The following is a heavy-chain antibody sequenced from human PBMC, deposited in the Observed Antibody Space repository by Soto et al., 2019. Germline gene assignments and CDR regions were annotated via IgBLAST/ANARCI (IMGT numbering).Heavy chain of an antibody. CDR2: ISGSGGRT. J-gene: IGHJ4*02. V-gene: IGHV3-23*01. Sequence: EVQLLESGGGLVQPGGSLRLSCAASGFTFSSYAMTWVRQAPGKGLEWVSAISGSGGRTYYADSVKGRFTISRDNSKNTLYLQMNSLRAEDTAVYYCAKVDTAMVLSFDYWGQGTLVTVSS. CDR3: AKVDTAMVLSFDY. D-gene: IGHD5-18*01. CDR1: GFTFSSYA.